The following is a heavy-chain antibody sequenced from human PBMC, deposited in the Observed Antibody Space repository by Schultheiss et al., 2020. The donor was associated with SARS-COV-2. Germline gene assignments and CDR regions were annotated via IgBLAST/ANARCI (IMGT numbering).Heavy chain of an antibody. V-gene: IGHV5-51*01. CDR1: GYSFNNYW. CDR2: IYPGDSDT. D-gene: IGHD3-10*01. CDR3: ARRGYYGSGSGYYGMDV. J-gene: IGHJ6*02. Sequence: GESLKISCKASGYSFNNYWIGWVRQMPGKGLEWMGIIYPGDSDTRYSPSFQGQVTISVDKSISTAYVQWSSLKASDTAMYYCARRGYYGSGSGYYGMDVWGQGTTVTVSS.